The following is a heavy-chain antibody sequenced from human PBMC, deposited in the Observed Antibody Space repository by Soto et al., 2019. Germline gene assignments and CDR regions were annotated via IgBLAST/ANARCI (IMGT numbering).Heavy chain of an antibody. V-gene: IGHV3-30*18. CDR2: ISYDGSNK. Sequence: QVQLVESGGGVVQPGRSLRLSCAASGFTFSSYGMHWVRQAPGKGLEWVAVISYDGSNKYYADSVKGRFTISRDNSKNTLYLQMNSLRAEDTAVYYCAKATEVWELLYYFDYWGQGTLVTVSS. CDR3: AKATEVWELLYYFDY. CDR1: GFTFSSYG. D-gene: IGHD1-26*01. J-gene: IGHJ4*02.